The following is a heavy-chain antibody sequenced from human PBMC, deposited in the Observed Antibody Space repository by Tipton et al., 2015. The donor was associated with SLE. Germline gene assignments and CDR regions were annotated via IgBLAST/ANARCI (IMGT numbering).Heavy chain of an antibody. V-gene: IGHV3-23*03. CDR1: GFTFANYA. D-gene: IGHD5-24*01. Sequence: SLRLSCAASGFTFANYAMSWVRQAPGKGLEWVSVIYIGAYTYYADSVKGRFTISRDNSKNTLFLQMNSLRAEDTAIYYCAKAHLTPDDYYYGMDVWGQGTTVTVSS. CDR2: IYIGAYT. J-gene: IGHJ6*02. CDR3: AKAHLTPDDYYYGMDV.